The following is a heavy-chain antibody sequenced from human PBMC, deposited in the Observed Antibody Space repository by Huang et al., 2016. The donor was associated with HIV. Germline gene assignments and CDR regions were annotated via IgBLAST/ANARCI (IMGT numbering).Heavy chain of an antibody. J-gene: IGHJ1*01. D-gene: IGHD2-21*02. CDR2: INHSGSA. CDR1: GGSFSGYQ. Sequence: QVRLDQWGAGLLKPSETLSLTSAVSGGSFSGYQWTWIRQSPGKGLECIGEINHSGSATYNPSLKTRVTITGDMSKNQFSLKMTSLAVTDTAVYFCARGLRFCRGGDCFPTHFQHWSQG. V-gene: IGHV4-34*01. CDR3: ARGLRFCRGGDCFPTHFQH.